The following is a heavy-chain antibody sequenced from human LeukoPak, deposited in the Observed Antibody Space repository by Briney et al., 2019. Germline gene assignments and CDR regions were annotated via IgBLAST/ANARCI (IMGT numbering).Heavy chain of an antibody. J-gene: IGHJ4*02. CDR1: GFTFNSYA. CDR2: ISGSGGGT. D-gene: IGHD1-26*01. CDR3: AKDLGRYRNNYFDY. Sequence: PGGSLRLSCAASGFTFNSYAMSWVRQAPEKGLEWVATISGSGGGTYYPDSVKGRFTISRDDSKNTLYLQMNSLRAEDTAVYYCAKDLGRYRNNYFDYWGQGTLVTVSS. V-gene: IGHV3-23*01.